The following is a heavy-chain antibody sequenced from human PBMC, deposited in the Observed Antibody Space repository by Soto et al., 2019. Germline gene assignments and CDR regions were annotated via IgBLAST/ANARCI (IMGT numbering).Heavy chain of an antibody. J-gene: IGHJ4*02. D-gene: IGHD4-17*01. CDR3: ALYSRWLTVTTVSFDY. V-gene: IGHV4-39*01. Sequence: QLQLQESGPGLVKPSETLSLTCTVSGGSISSSSYYWGWIRQPPGKGLEWIGSIYYSGSTYYSPSLKSRVTISVDTSKNQFSLKLSSVTAADTAVYYCALYSRWLTVTTVSFDYWGQGTLVTVSS. CDR1: GGSISSSSYY. CDR2: IYYSGST.